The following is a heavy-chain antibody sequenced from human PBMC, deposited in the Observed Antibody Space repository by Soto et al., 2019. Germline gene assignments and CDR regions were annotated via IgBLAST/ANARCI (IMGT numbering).Heavy chain of an antibody. V-gene: IGHV1-18*01. D-gene: IGHD2-15*01. J-gene: IGHJ3*02. CDR2: ISAYNGNT. CDR1: GYTFTSYG. CDR3: ARVWGDIVVVVAANAAFDT. Sequence: ASVKVSCKASGYTFTSYGISWVRQAPGQGLEWMGWISAYNGNTNYAQKLQGRVTMTTDTSTSTAYMELRSLRSDDTAVYYCARVWGDIVVVVAANAAFDTWGQENMLTISS.